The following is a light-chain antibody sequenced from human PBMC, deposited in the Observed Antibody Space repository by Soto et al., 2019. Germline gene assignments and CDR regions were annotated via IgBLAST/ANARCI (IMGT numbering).Light chain of an antibody. CDR3: QQYEIYPMWT. Sequence: DIQMTQSPSALSASVGDRVTITCRASQNINIWLAWYQQKPGKAPNLLIYKASSLESGVPSRFSGSGSGTEFTLTISSLQPDDSATYYCQQYEIYPMWTFGYGTKVEVK. V-gene: IGKV1-5*03. CDR1: QNINIW. CDR2: KAS. J-gene: IGKJ1*01.